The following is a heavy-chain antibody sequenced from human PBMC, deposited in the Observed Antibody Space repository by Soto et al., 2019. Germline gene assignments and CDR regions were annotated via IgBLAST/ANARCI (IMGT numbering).Heavy chain of an antibody. V-gene: IGHV3-23*01. J-gene: IGHJ4*02. CDR1: GFTFSNYA. Sequence: EVQLLESGGGLVQPGGSLRLSCAASGFTFSNYAVTWVRQAPGKGLEWVSTISGSGGSTYYADSVKGRFTISRDNSKNTLYLQRNSLGAEDTAVYYCAKDQGSSWYEIDYWGQGTLVTVSS. D-gene: IGHD6-13*01. CDR2: ISGSGGST. CDR3: AKDQGSSWYEIDY.